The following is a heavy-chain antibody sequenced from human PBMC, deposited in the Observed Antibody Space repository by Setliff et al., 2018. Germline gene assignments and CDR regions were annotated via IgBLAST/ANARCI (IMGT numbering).Heavy chain of an antibody. V-gene: IGHV1-2*02. CDR1: GYTFTGYY. CDR2: INPNSGGT. Sequence: ASVKVSCKASGYTFTGYYMHWVRQAPGQGLEWMGWINPNSGGTNYAQKFQGRVTMTRDTSISTAYMELSGLRSDDTAVYYCARADIVLMVYAISSGWFDPWGQGTLVTVS. D-gene: IGHD2-8*01. J-gene: IGHJ5*02. CDR3: ARADIVLMVYAISSGWFDP.